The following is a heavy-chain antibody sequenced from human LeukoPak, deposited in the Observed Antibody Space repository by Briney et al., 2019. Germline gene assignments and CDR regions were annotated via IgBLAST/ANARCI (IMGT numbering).Heavy chain of an antibody. V-gene: IGHV4-34*01. CDR3: ARGINYVV. CDR1: GGSFSGYY. Sequence: SETLSLTCALYGGSFSGYYWSWIRQPPGKGLEWIGEINHSGSTNYNPSLKSRVTISVDTSKNQFSLKLSSVTAADTAVYYCARGINYVVWGQGTLVTVSS. CDR2: INHSGST. D-gene: IGHD3-10*02. J-gene: IGHJ4*02.